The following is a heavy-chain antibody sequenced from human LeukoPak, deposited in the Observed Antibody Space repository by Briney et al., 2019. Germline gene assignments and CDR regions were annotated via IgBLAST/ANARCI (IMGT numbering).Heavy chain of an antibody. D-gene: IGHD3-22*01. V-gene: IGHV4-59*11. CDR2: ISYSGST. J-gene: IGHJ4*02. CDR3: ARWSSIYYVLDS. Sequence: SETLSLTCTVSGGSISSHHWTWIRQSPAKRPEWLGYISYSGSTEYTPSLKRRATVSVDTSNTQVSLKLSSVSAADTAVYYCARWSSIYYVLDSWGQGTLVTVSS. CDR1: GGSISSHH.